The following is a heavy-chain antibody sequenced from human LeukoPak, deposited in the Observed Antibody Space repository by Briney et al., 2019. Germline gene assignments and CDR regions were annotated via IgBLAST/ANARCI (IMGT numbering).Heavy chain of an antibody. CDR3: ARELGYCTNGVCYTHASDI. CDR1: GGTFSSYA. J-gene: IGHJ3*02. V-gene: IGHV1-69*13. Sequence: SVKVSCKASGGTFSSYAISWVRQAPGQGLEWMGGIIPIFGTANYAQKFQGRVTITADESTSTAYMELSSLRSEDTAVYYCARELGYCTNGVCYTHASDIWGQGTMVTVSS. CDR2: IIPIFGTA. D-gene: IGHD2-8*01.